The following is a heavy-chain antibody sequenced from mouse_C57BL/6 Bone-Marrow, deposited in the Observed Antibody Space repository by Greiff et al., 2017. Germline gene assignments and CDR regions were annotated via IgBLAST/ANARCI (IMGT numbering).Heavy chain of an antibody. D-gene: IGHD1-1*01. Sequence: VQLQQSGAELVKPGASVKLSCKASGYTFTSYWMQWVKQRPGQGLEWIGEIDPSDSYTNYNQKFKGKATLTVDTSSSTAYMQLSSLTSEDSAVYYCARGDYYGSSHYAMDYWGQGTSVTVSS. CDR3: ARGDYYGSSHYAMDY. CDR2: IDPSDSYT. CDR1: GYTFTSYW. J-gene: IGHJ4*01. V-gene: IGHV1-50*01.